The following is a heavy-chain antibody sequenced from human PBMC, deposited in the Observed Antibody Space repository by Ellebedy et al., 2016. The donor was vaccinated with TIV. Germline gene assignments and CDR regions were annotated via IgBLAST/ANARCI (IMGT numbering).Heavy chain of an antibody. D-gene: IGHD1-26*01. CDR2: INHSGST. CDR1: GGSFSGYY. J-gene: IGHJ6*02. V-gene: IGHV4-34*01. CDR3: ARGPTRGSYYYYYGMDV. Sequence: MPSETLSLTCAVYGGSFSGYYWSWIRQPPGKGLEWIGEINHSGSTNYNPSLKSRVTVSVDTSKNQFSLKLSSVTAADTAVYYCARGPTRGSYYYYYGMDVWGQGTTVTVSS.